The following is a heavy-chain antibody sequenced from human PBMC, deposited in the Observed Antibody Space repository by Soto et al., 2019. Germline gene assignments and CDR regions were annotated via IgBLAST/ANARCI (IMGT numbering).Heavy chain of an antibody. CDR1: GLTFSTQA. CDR3: AKGSGYGATIGY. Sequence: GGSLRLSCAASGLTFSTQAMSWVRQAPGRGLEWVSVISGSGGNTYYADSVKGRFSISRDNSKNTLYLQMNSLRAEDTAVYYCAKGSGYGATIGYWGQGTLVTVSS. CDR2: ISGSGGNT. V-gene: IGHV3-23*01. J-gene: IGHJ4*02. D-gene: IGHD5-12*01.